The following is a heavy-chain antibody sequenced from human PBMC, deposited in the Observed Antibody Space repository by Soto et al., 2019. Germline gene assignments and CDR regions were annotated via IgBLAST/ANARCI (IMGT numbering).Heavy chain of an antibody. CDR3: AATPGYCSGGSCQYYYYMDV. CDR1: GFTFSSHA. D-gene: IGHD2-15*01. V-gene: IGHV3-23*01. Sequence: PGGSLRLSCAASGFTFSSHAMSWVRQAPGKGLEWVSAISGSGGSTYYADSVKGRFTISRDSSKNTLYLQMNSLRAEDTAVYYCAATPGYCSGGSCQYYYYMDVWGKGTTVTVSS. J-gene: IGHJ6*03. CDR2: ISGSGGST.